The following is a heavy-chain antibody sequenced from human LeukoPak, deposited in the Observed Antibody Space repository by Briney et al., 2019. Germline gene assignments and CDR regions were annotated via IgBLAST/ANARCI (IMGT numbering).Heavy chain of an antibody. V-gene: IGHV4-59*08. D-gene: IGHD2-2*01. CDR1: GGSISSFY. CDR2: LYYTGNT. J-gene: IGHJ4*02. Sequence: SETLSLTCTLSGGSISSFYWSWIRQSPGEGLEWIGHLYYTGNTKYNPSLESRVSISAETSRKQFSLKLSSVTAADAAVYYCARHPIVVPAAGDYFDYWGQGTLVTVSS. CDR3: ARHPIVVPAAGDYFDY.